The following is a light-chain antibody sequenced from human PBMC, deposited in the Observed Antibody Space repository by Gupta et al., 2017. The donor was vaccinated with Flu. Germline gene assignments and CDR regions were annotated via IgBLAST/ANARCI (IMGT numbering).Light chain of an antibody. J-gene: IGKJ1*01. CDR1: QSISSW. CDR2: KAS. Sequence: DIQMTQSPSTLSASVGDRVTITCRASQSISSWLAWYQQKPEKAPKLLIYKASSLESGVPSRFSGSGSGTEFTLTISSLQPDDFATFYCQQYNSYPWTCGQGTKVEIK. V-gene: IGKV1-5*03. CDR3: QQYNSYPWT.